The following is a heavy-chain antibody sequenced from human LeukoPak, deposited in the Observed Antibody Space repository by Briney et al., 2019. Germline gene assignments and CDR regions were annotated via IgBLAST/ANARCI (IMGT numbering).Heavy chain of an antibody. CDR1: GFTFSNAW. Sequence: PGGSLRLSCAASGFTFSNAWMSWVRQAPGKGLEWVGRIKSKTDGGTTDYAAPVKGRFTISRDDSKNTLYLQMNSLKTEDTAVYYCTTYKYCSGGSCYSAAFDIWGQETMVTVSS. CDR2: IKSKTDGGTT. D-gene: IGHD2-15*01. CDR3: TTYKYCSGGSCYSAAFDI. J-gene: IGHJ3*02. V-gene: IGHV3-15*01.